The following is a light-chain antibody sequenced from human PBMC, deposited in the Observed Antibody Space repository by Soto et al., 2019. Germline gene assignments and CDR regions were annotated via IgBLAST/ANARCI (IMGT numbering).Light chain of an antibody. J-gene: IGLJ1*01. Sequence: QSALAQPASVSGSPGQSITISCTGTSGFVGSFSLVSWYQQHPGKAPKFMISEGHRRPSRVPDRFSGSNSVNSASLTISGLQADDEADYYCCLYTVATPYVFGSVTKVTV. CDR2: EGH. CDR1: SGFVGSFSL. V-gene: IGLV2-23*01. CDR3: CLYTVATPYV.